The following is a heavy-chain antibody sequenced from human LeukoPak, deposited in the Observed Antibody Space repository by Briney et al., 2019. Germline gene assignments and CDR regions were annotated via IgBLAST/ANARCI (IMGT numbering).Heavy chain of an antibody. CDR1: GFTFSSYA. J-gene: IGHJ6*03. D-gene: IGHD1-26*01. CDR2: ISGSGGST. V-gene: IGHV3-23*01. CDR3: ATVVVSYVDYYCYMDV. Sequence: PGGSLRLSCAASGFTFSSYAMNWVRQAPGKGLEWVSSISGSGGSTYYADSVKGRFTISRDNSKNTLYLQMNSLRAEDTAVYYCATVVVSYVDYYCYMDVWGKGTTVTVSS.